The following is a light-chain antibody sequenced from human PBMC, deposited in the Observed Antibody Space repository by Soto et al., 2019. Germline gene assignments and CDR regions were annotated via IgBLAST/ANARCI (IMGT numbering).Light chain of an antibody. CDR1: QSISSW. Sequence: DIQMTQSPSTLSASVGDRVTITCRASQSISSWLAWYQQKPGKAPKLLIYKASSLESGVPSRFSGSGSGTEFTLTISSLQPEDFATYYCQQYDTCSGTFGPGTKVDIK. J-gene: IGKJ1*01. V-gene: IGKV1-5*03. CDR2: KAS. CDR3: QQYDTCSGT.